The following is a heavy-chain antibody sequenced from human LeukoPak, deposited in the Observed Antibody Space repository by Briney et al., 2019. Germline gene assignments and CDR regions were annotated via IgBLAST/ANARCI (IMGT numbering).Heavy chain of an antibody. V-gene: IGHV3-23*01. CDR3: AKDPYYDSSPWFDP. CDR2: ISGSCGST. D-gene: IGHD3-22*01. J-gene: IGHJ5*02. CDR1: GFTFSSYA. Sequence: PGGSLRLSCAASGFTFSSYAMSWVRQAPGKGLEWGSAISGSCGSTYCADSVKGRFTISIDNSKNTLYLQMNSLRAEDTAVYYCAKDPYYDSSPWFDPWGQGTLVTVSS.